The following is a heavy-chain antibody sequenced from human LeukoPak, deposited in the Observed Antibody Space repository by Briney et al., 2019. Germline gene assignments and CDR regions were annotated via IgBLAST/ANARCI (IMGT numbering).Heavy chain of an antibody. CDR1: GFTFSSYS. J-gene: IGHJ4*02. Sequence: AGGSLRLSCAASGFTFSSYSMNWVRQAPGKGLEWVSYISSSSSTIYYADSVKGRFTISRDNSKNTLYLQMNSLRAEDTAVYYCARDLGYGELGYWGQGTLVTVSS. CDR2: ISSSSSTI. CDR3: ARDLGYGELGY. D-gene: IGHD4-17*01. V-gene: IGHV3-48*01.